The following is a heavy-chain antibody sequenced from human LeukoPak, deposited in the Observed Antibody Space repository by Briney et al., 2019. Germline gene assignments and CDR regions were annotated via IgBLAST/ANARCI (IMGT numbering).Heavy chain of an antibody. CDR2: IYTSGST. J-gene: IGHJ4*02. CDR1: GGSISSGSYY. Sequence: SETLSLTCTVSGGSISSGSYYWSWIRQPAGKGLEWIGRIYTSGSTNYNPSLKSRVTISVDTSKNQFSLKLSSVTAADTAVYYCARMDSRWYPSFFDYWGQGTLVTVSS. V-gene: IGHV4-61*02. D-gene: IGHD6-19*01. CDR3: ARMDSRWYPSFFDY.